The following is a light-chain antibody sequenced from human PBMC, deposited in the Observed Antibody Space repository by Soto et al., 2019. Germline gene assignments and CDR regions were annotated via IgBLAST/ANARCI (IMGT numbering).Light chain of an antibody. CDR2: DAS. Sequence: EIVLIQSPATLSLSPGEGATLSCRASQSVSNSLVWYQQNPGQAPRLLIYDASKRATGIPARFSGSGSGTDFTLTISSLEPEDFAVYYCQQRSNWPLTFGGGTKVEIK. V-gene: IGKV3-11*01. CDR3: QQRSNWPLT. J-gene: IGKJ4*01. CDR1: QSVSNS.